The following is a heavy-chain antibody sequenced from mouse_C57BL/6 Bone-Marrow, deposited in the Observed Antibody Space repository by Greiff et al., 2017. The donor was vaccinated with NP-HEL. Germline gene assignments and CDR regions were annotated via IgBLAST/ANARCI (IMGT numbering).Heavy chain of an antibody. CDR2: IDPSDSYT. D-gene: IGHD1-1*02. Sequence: QVQLQQPGAELVMPGASVKLSCKASGYTFTSYWMHWVKQRPGQGLEWIGEIDPSDSYTNYNQKFKGKSTLTVDKSSSTAYMQLSSLTSEDSAVYYCARYGGGYYVDYWGQGTTLTVSS. CDR3: ARYGGGYYVDY. J-gene: IGHJ2*01. V-gene: IGHV1-69*01. CDR1: GYTFTSYW.